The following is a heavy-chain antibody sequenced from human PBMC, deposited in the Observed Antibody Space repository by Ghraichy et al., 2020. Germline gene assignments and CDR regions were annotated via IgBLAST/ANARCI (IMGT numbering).Heavy chain of an antibody. CDR1: GFTFSDFW. Sequence: GGSLRLSCAASGFTFSDFWMTWVRQAPGKGLEWVANIWQEGSDKHYVDSVKGRFTISRDNANNSLYLQMSSLTVEDTAVYYCARGTERNRHWGQGTLVIVSP. CDR2: IWQEGSDK. V-gene: IGHV3-7*01. CDR3: ARGTERNRH. J-gene: IGHJ4*02.